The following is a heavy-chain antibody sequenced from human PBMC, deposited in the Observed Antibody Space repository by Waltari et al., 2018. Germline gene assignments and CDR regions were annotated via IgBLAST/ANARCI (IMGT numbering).Heavy chain of an antibody. CDR2: IYQNGSI. J-gene: IGHJ5*02. V-gene: IGHV4-38-2*01. CDR3: ARLSMVLDYGDHYWFDP. Sequence: QVQLQESGPGLVKPSETLSLTCAVSGYSISRGYHWGSIRQPPGKGLEWIGSIYQNGSIYYNPSLKSRVTISVDTSKNQFSLKLSSVTAADTAIYYCARLSMVLDYGDHYWFDPWGQGTLVTVSS. D-gene: IGHD4-17*01. CDR1: GYSISRGYH.